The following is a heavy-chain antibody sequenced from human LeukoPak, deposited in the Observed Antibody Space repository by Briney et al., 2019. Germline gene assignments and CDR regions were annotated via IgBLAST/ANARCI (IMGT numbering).Heavy chain of an antibody. J-gene: IGHJ6*03. CDR1: GYTFTSHD. D-gene: IGHD3-10*01. Sequence: ASVKVSCKASGYTFTSHDINWVRQATGQGLEWMGWMNPNSGNTGYAQKFQGRVTITRNNSISTVYMELSSLRSEDTAVYYCARLGGSGRVSGPPSMHMDVWGKGTTVTISS. V-gene: IGHV1-8*03. CDR2: MNPNSGNT. CDR3: ARLGGSGRVSGPPSMHMDV.